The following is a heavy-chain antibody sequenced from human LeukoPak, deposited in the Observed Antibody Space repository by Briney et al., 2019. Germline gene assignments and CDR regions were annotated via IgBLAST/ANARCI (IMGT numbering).Heavy chain of an antibody. CDR3: ARDGSGLSSNYWYFDY. J-gene: IGHJ4*02. CDR2: ISGNGGST. D-gene: IGHD3-10*01. V-gene: IGHV3-64*01. Sequence: GGSLRLSCSASGFTFSTYTMHWARQAPGKGLEHVSSISGNGGSTYYANSVKGRFTIFRDNSKNTLYLQMDSLRPEDMAVYYCARDGSGLSSNYWYFDYWGQGALVTISS. CDR1: GFTFSTYT.